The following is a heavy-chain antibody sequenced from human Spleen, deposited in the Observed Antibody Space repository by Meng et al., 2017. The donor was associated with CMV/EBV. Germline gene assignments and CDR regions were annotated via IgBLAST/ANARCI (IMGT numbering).Heavy chain of an antibody. J-gene: IGHJ4*02. CDR2: INPNSGDT. Sequence: ASVKVSCKTSGYTFTAYYMHWVRQAPGQGLEWMGWINPNSGDTHYAQRFQGRVTMTRDTSISMFHMEMSGLTYDDTAIYYCARDSDGYNYVRRFDYWGQGTLVTVSS. V-gene: IGHV1-2*02. CDR3: ARDSDGYNYVRRFDY. CDR1: GYTFTAYY. D-gene: IGHD5-24*01.